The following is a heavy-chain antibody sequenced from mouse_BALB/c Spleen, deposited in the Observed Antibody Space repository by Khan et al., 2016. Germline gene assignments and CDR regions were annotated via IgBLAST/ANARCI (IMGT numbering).Heavy chain of an antibody. Sequence: QVQLKQSGPELVKPGASVKMSCKASGYAFTSYYIHWVKQRPGQGLEWIGWNYPGDGMINYIEKFRGRTTLTADTSSITAYMLLSRLTSEDSAICCWAGVQDGCAAGFGDWGQGTLVPVS. CDR3: AGVQDGCAAGFGD. J-gene: IGHJ3*01. D-gene: IGHD2-3*01. CDR2: NYPGDGMI. V-gene: IGHV1S56*01. CDR1: GYAFTSYY.